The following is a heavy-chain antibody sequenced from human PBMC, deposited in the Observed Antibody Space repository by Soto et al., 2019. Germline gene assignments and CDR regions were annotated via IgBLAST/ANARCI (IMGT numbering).Heavy chain of an antibody. CDR2: IIPIFGTA. V-gene: IGHV1-69*13. Sequence: SVKVSCKASGGTFSSYAISWVRQAPGQGLEWMGGIIPIFGTANYAQEFQGSVTITADESTSTAYMELSSLRSEDTAVYYCAGRGSWDTAMVTAYFYYGMDVWGQGTTVTVSS. CDR1: GGTFSSYA. CDR3: AGRGSWDTAMVTAYFYYGMDV. D-gene: IGHD5-18*01. J-gene: IGHJ6*02.